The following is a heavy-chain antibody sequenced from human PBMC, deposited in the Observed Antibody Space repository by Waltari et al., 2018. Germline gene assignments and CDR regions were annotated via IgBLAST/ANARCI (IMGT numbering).Heavy chain of an antibody. CDR2: ISSSSSYI. V-gene: IGHV3-21*01. CDR1: GFTFSSYS. Sequence: EVQLVESGGGLVKPGGSLRLSCAASGFTFSSYSMNWVRQAPGTGLEWVSSISSSSSYINYADSVKGRFTSARDNAKNSLYLQMNSLRAEDTAVYYCARAVEMATIQSYYYYGMDVWGQGTTVTVSS. CDR3: ARAVEMATIQSYYYYGMDV. D-gene: IGHD5-12*01. J-gene: IGHJ6*02.